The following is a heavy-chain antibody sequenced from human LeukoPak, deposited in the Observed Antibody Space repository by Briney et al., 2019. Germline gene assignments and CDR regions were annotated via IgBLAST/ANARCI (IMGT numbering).Heavy chain of an antibody. CDR3: AGSGYSSGWYKDY. J-gene: IGHJ4*02. CDR2: LYTSGST. D-gene: IGHD6-19*01. Sequence: PSETLSLTCTVSGGSISTYYWSWIRQPAGKGLEWLGRLYTSGSTNYNPSLKSRVTMSVDTSKNQFSLKLSSVTAADTAVYYCAGSGYSSGWYKDYWGQGTLVTVSS. CDR1: GGSISTYY. V-gene: IGHV4-4*07.